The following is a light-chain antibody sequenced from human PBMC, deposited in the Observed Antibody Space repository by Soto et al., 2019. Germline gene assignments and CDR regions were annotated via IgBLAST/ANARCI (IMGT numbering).Light chain of an antibody. Sequence: EIVMTQSPATLSMSPGERATLSCRASQSVSSNYLAWYQQSPGQAPRLLIHGASSRATGIPDRFSGSGSGTDFTLTISRLEPEDFAVYYCQQYGSSRWTFGQGTKLE. CDR3: QQYGSSRWT. J-gene: IGKJ1*01. V-gene: IGKV3-20*01. CDR2: GAS. CDR1: QSVSSNY.